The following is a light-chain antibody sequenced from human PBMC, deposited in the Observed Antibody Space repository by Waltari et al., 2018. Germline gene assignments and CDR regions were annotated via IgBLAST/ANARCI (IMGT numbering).Light chain of an antibody. V-gene: IGKV4-1*01. CDR1: QSVLYSSNNKNY. CDR3: QQYYTTPYT. CDR2: WAS. J-gene: IGKJ2*01. Sequence: DIVMTQSPDSLAVSLGERATINCQSRQSVLYSSNNKNYLAWYQQKPGQPPKLLIYWASTRESGVPDRFSGSGSGTDFTLTISGLQAEDVAVYYCQQYYTTPYTFGQGTKLEIK.